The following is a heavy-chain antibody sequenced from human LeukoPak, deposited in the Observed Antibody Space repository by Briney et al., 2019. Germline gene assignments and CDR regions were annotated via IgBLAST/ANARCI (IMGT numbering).Heavy chain of an antibody. J-gene: IGHJ4*02. D-gene: IGHD3-10*01. Sequence: GGSLRLSCAASGFTFSSYAMSWVRQAPGKGLEWVSSISGGGDETYYADSMRGRFTISRDNSKNTPYLQMNSLRAEDTAVYYCGGRTGSGSFYGYWGQGTLVTVSS. CDR3: GGRTGSGSFYGY. CDR1: GFTFSSYA. CDR2: ISGGGDET. V-gene: IGHV3-23*01.